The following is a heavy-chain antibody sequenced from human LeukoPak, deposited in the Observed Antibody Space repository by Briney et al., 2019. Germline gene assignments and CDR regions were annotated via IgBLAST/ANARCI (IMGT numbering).Heavy chain of an antibody. V-gene: IGHV4-59*08. D-gene: IGHD3-9*01. J-gene: IGHJ4*02. Sequence: SETLSLICTVSGGSISTYHWSWIRRPPGKGLQWIGYIDYSGSTKYNPSLKSRVTISVDTSKNQFSLKLSSVTAADTAVYYCARQQEVDDWGGSCFFDYWGRGTLVTVSS. CDR1: GGSISTYH. CDR3: ARQQEVDDWGGSCFFDY. CDR2: IDYSGST.